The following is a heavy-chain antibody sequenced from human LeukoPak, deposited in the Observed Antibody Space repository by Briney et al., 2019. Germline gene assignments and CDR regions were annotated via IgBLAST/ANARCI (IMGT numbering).Heavy chain of an antibody. CDR2: ISYDGSNK. Sequence: GSLRLSCAASGFTFSSYAMHWVRQAPGKGLEWVAVISYDGSNKYYADSVKGRFTIPRDNSKNTLYLQMNSLRAEDTAVYYCARAIDYWGQGTLVTVST. J-gene: IGHJ4*02. V-gene: IGHV3-30-3*01. CDR1: GFTFSSYA. CDR3: ARAIDY.